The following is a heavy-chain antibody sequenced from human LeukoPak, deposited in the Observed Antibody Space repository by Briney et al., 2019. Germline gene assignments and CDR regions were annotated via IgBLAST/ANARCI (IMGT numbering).Heavy chain of an antibody. D-gene: IGHD2-15*01. J-gene: IGHJ4*02. CDR3: ARGPYCSGGTCYSQYFDY. CDR1: GYTFTSYG. Sequence: ASVKVSCKASGYTFTSYGISWVRQAPGQGLEWMGWISGYNGNTHSARKLQGRVTMTTDTSTSTAYMELRSLRSDDTAVYYCARGPYCSGGTCYSQYFDYWGQGTLVTVSS. V-gene: IGHV1-18*01. CDR2: ISGYNGNT.